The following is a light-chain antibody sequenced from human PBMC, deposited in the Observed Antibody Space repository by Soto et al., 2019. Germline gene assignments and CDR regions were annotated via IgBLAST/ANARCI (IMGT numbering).Light chain of an antibody. V-gene: IGKV3-11*01. CDR3: QQRSNWPPIT. J-gene: IGKJ3*01. CDR2: DAS. CDR1: QSVDWY. Sequence: LAGSPATLTMSPGDRATVSCRASQSVDWYVAWYQHKPGKAPRLLIYDASTRATGIPDRFSGSGSGTDFTLTISSLEPEDFAVYYCQQRSNWPPITFGPGANVDI.